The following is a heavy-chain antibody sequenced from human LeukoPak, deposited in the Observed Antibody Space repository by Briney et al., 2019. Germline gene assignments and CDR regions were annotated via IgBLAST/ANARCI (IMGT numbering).Heavy chain of an antibody. J-gene: IGHJ4*02. D-gene: IGHD3-16*02. V-gene: IGHV3-11*01. CDR2: ISSSGSTI. CDR1: EFTFSDYY. Sequence: GGSLRLSCAASEFTFSDYYMSWIRQAPGKGLEWVSYISSSGSTIYYADSVKGRFTISRDNARNSLYLQMNSLRAEDTAVYYCVRDYRACFDYWGQGTLVTVSS. CDR3: VRDYRACFDY.